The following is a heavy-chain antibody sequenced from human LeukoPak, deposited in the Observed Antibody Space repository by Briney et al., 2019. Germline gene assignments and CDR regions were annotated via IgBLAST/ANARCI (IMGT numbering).Heavy chain of an antibody. V-gene: IGHV4-59*01. Sequence: SETLSLTCTVSGGSISSYYWSWIRQPPGKGLEWIGYIYYSGSTNYNPSLKSRVTISVDTSKNQLSLKLSSVTAADTAVYYCARAGGCSGGSCYLDYWGQGTLVTVSS. CDR2: IYYSGST. CDR1: GGSISSYY. J-gene: IGHJ4*02. D-gene: IGHD2-15*01. CDR3: ARAGGCSGGSCYLDY.